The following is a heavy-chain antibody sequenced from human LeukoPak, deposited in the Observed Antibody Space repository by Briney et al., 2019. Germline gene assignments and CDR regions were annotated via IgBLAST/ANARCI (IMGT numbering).Heavy chain of an antibody. CDR2: ISAYNGNT. CDR1: GYTFTSYG. V-gene: IGHV1-18*01. D-gene: IGHD4-17*01. Sequence: GASVKVSCKASGYTFTSYGISWVRQAPGQGLEWMGWISAYNGNTNYAQKLQGRVTMTTDTSTSTAYMELRSLRSDDTAVYYCARDYGDYQLRAWFDPWGQGTLVPVSS. CDR3: ARDYGDYQLRAWFDP. J-gene: IGHJ5*02.